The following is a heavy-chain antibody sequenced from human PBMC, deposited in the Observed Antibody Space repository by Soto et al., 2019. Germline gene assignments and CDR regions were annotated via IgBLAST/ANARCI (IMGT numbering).Heavy chain of an antibody. CDR3: ARDKITGLFDY. D-gene: IGHD3-10*01. J-gene: IGHJ4*02. CDR2: INHSGST. Sequence: QVQLQQWGAGLLKPSETLSLTCAVYGGSFSGYYWTWIRQPPGTGLGWIGEINHSGSTNYNPSLKXXVTIAVDTSKTLFSLKLTSVTAADTAVYYCARDKITGLFDYWGQGTLVTVSS. V-gene: IGHV4-34*01. CDR1: GGSFSGYY.